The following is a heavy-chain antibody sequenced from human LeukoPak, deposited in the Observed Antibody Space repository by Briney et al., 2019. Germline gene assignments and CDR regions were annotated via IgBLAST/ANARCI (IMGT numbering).Heavy chain of an antibody. J-gene: IGHJ6*02. D-gene: IGHD2-2*01. CDR2: INPNSGGT. CDR1: GYTFTGYY. V-gene: IGHV1-2*02. Sequence: GSVKVSCKASGYTFTGYYMHWVRQAPGQGLEWMGWINPNSGGTNYAQKFQGRVTMTRDTSISTAYMELSRLRSDDTAVYYCARPYQRIEXYXMDVWGXGTTVTVS. CDR3: ARPYQRIEXYXMDV.